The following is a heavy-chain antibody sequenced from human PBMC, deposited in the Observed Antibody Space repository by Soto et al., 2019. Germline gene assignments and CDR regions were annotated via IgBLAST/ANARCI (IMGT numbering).Heavy chain of an antibody. CDR3: AKDGRGSGSHYNSLGY. V-gene: IGHV3-53*01. D-gene: IGHD3-10*01. Sequence: EVQLVESGGGLIQPGGSLKLSCAASGFTDGNNYMSWVRQAPGKGLEWVSLIYSTGTTKYADSVKGRFTVSRDNAKNTLYLQMNSLRAEDTAVYYCAKDGRGSGSHYNSLGYWGQGTLVTVSS. CDR1: GFTDGNNY. CDR2: IYSTGTT. J-gene: IGHJ4*02.